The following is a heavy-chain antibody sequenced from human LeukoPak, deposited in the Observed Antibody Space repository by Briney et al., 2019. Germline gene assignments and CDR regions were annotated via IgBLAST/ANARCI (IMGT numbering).Heavy chain of an antibody. CDR1: GFTFSIYD. D-gene: IGHD2-15*01. CDR3: ARGPPGGGQYDY. CDR2: TGIAGDT. J-gene: IGHJ4*02. V-gene: IGHV3-13*04. Sequence: QPGGSLRLSCAASGFTFSIYDMHWVRQPTGKGLECVSATGIAGDTYYPGSVKGRFTVSRENAKNSLYLQMNSLRAGDTAVYYCARGPPGGGQYDYWGQGTLVTVSS.